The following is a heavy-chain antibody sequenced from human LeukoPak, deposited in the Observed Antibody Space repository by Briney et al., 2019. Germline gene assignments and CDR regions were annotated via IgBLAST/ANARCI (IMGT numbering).Heavy chain of an antibody. Sequence: HPGGSLRLSCAASGFTFSNYWMSWVRQPPGKGLEWVGFIRSKEYGGTTEYTAPVKGRFNISRDDSKGIAYLQMNSLRAEDTAVYYCARGVDNWNQCPSDYWGQGTLVTVSS. CDR2: IRSKEYGGTT. CDR3: ARGVDNWNQCPSDY. V-gene: IGHV3-71*01. D-gene: IGHD1-20*01. J-gene: IGHJ4*02. CDR1: GFTFSNYW.